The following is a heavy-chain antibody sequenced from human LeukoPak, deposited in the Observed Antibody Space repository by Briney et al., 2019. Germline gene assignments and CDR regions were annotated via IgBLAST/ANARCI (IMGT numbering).Heavy chain of an antibody. CDR2: IIPMYGTA. CDR3: ARRVGANQRFDP. V-gene: IGHV1-69*13. D-gene: IGHD1-26*01. CDR1: GGTLSDYG. Sequence: ASVKVSCKASGGTLSDYGISWVRQAPGQGLEWMGGIIPMYGTADYAQKFQGRVTITADESTSTAYIELSSLRSEDTAVYYCARRVGANQRFDPWGQGTLVTVSS. J-gene: IGHJ5*02.